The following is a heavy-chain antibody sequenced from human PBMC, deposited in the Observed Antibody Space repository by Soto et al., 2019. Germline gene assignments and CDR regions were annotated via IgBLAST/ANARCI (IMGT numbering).Heavy chain of an antibody. CDR2: IYWDDDK. Sequence: QITLKESGPTVVRPTQTLTLTCTFSGFSLSTTGVGVGWIRQPPGKPLEWLALIYWDDDKRYSPSLKSRLTITKDTSKNEVILTMPNMDPVDTARYYCAQRRPHSGLGRERGTWFDPWGQGTLVTVSS. J-gene: IGHJ5*02. D-gene: IGHD3-16*01. CDR3: AQRRPHSGLGRERGTWFDP. V-gene: IGHV2-5*02. CDR1: GFSLSTTGVG.